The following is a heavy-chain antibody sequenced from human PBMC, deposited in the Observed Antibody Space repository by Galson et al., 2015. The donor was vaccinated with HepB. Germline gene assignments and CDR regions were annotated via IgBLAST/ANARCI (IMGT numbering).Heavy chain of an antibody. J-gene: IGHJ6*02. D-gene: IGHD6-19*01. Sequence: SLRLSCAASGLTFSSYAMSWVRQAPGKGLEWVSAISGSGGSTYYADSVKGRFTISRDNSKNTLYLQMNSLRAEDTAVYYCAHTVAGTDNYYYYGMDVWGQGTTVTVSS. CDR2: ISGSGGST. CDR1: GLTFSSYA. V-gene: IGHV3-23*01. CDR3: AHTVAGTDNYYYYGMDV.